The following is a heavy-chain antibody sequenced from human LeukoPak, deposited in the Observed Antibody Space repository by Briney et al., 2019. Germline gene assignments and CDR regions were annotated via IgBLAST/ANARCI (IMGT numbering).Heavy chain of an antibody. CDR1: GFTFSSYS. V-gene: IGHV3-21*01. J-gene: IGHJ3*02. Sequence: AGGSLRLSCAASGFTFSSYSMNWVRQAPGKGLEWVSSISSSSSYIYYADSVKGRFTISRDNAKNSLYLQTNSLRAEDTAVYYCARAPRVSGAFDIWGQGTMVTVSS. CDR2: ISSSSSYI. CDR3: ARAPRVSGAFDI.